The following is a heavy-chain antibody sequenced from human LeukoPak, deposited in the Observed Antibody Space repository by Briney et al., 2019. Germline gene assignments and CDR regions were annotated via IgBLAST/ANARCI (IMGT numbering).Heavy chain of an antibody. J-gene: IGHJ4*02. CDR1: GGSISSYY. Sequence: PSETLSLTCTVSGGSISSYYWSWIRQPPGKGLEWIGYIYYSGSTNYNPSLKSRVTISVDTSKNQFSLKLSSVTAADTAVYYCARHDRKNIAAAGTRSTTLDYWGQGTLVTVSS. CDR3: ARHDRKNIAAAGTRSTTLDY. CDR2: IYYSGST. D-gene: IGHD6-13*01. V-gene: IGHV4-59*08.